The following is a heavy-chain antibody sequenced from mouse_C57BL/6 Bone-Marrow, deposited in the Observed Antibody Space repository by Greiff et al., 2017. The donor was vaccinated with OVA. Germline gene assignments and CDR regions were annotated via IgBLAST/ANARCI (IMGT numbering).Heavy chain of an antibody. V-gene: IGHV1-64*01. CDR1: GYTFTSYW. Sequence: QVQLQQSGAELVKPGASVKLSCKASGYTFTSYWMHWVKQRPGQGLEWIGMIHPNSGSTNYNEKFKSKATLTVDKSSSTAYMQLSSLTSEDSAVYYCARIGDYYGSSYSYYYAMDYWGQGTSVTVSS. CDR3: ARIGDYYGSSYSYYYAMDY. J-gene: IGHJ4*01. CDR2: IHPNSGST. D-gene: IGHD1-1*01.